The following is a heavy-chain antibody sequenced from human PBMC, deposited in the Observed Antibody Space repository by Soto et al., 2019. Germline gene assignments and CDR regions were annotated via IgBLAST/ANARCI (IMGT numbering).Heavy chain of an antibody. Sequence: QVQLQESGPGLVKPSETLSLTCTVSGGSISSYYWSWIRQPPGKGLEWIGYIYYSGSSNYNPSLKIRVTISVATSKTQFSLKLSSVPAADTAVYYCARRYGSAIDYWGQGTLVTVSS. CDR3: ARRYGSAIDY. CDR1: GGSISSYY. D-gene: IGHD1-26*01. CDR2: IYYSGSS. V-gene: IGHV4-59*08. J-gene: IGHJ4*02.